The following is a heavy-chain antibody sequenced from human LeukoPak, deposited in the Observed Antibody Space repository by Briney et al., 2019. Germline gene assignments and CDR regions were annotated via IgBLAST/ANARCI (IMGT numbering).Heavy chain of an antibody. CDR3: AKTLWGLTLLSSDH. Sequence: GGSLRLSCAASGFTFSSYSMNWVRQAPGKGLEWVSCISSSSSYIYYADSVKGRFTISRDNAKNSLYLQMNSLRADDTAVYFCAKTLWGLTLLSSDHWGQGTLVTVSS. CDR1: GFTFSSYS. V-gene: IGHV3-21*04. CDR2: ISSSSSYI. D-gene: IGHD3-16*01. J-gene: IGHJ4*02.